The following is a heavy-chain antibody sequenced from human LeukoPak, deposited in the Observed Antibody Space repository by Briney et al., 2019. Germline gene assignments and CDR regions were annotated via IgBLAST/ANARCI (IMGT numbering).Heavy chain of an antibody. CDR2: IYYTGTT. V-gene: IGHV4-39*07. CDR1: GGSISNSAYY. J-gene: IGHJ4*02. CDR3: ARQGCSGGRCHYFDY. Sequence: SETLSLTYTVSGGSISNSAYYWSWIRQPPGKGLEWIGTIYYTGTTYYSPSLKSRVTISVDTSKNQFSLKLTSLTAADTAVFYCARQGCSGGRCHYFDYWGQGTLVTVSS. D-gene: IGHD2-15*01.